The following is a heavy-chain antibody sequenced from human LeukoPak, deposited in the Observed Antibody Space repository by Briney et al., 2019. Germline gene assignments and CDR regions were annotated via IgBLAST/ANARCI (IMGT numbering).Heavy chain of an antibody. CDR3: ARAVFGELLSGNDY. J-gene: IGHJ4*02. D-gene: IGHD3-10*01. V-gene: IGHV3-30-3*01. CDR2: ISYDGSNK. Sequence: GGSLRLSCAASGFTFSSYAMHWVRQAPGKGLEWVAVISYDGSNKYYADSVKGRFTISRDNSKNTLYLQMNSLRAEDTAVYYCARAVFGELLSGNDYWGQGTLVTVSS. CDR1: GFTFSSYA.